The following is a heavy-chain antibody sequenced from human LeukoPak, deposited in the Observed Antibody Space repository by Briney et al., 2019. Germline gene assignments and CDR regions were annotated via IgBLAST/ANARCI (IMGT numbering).Heavy chain of an antibody. CDR1: GYTFTSYD. V-gene: IGHV1-8*01. CDR2: MNPNSGNT. CDR3: ARGPYDSSGYRFDS. D-gene: IGHD3-22*01. J-gene: IGHJ4*02. Sequence: ASVKVSCKASGYTFTSYDINWVRQAPGQGLEWMGWMNPNSGNTGYAQKLQGRVTLTMHNSINTAYMELSSLRSEDPAVYYCARGPYDSSGYRFDSWGQGTLVTVSS.